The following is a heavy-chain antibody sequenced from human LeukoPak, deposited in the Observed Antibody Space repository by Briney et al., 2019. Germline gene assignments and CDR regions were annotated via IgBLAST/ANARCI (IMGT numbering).Heavy chain of an antibody. D-gene: IGHD2-21*02. J-gene: IGHJ4*02. Sequence: PGGSLRLSCAASGFTFSDYYMSWIRQAPGKGLEWVSSISSSSYIYYADSVKGRFTISRDNAKNSLYLQMNSLRAEDTAVYYCASGTLAYCGGDCYPRDYWGQGTLVTVSS. CDR3: ASGTLAYCGGDCYPRDY. CDR1: GFTFSDYY. CDR2: ISSSSYI. V-gene: IGHV3-69-1*01.